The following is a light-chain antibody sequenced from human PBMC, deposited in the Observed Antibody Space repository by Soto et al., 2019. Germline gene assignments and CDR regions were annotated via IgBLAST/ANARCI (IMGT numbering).Light chain of an antibody. CDR3: SSYTSISTLYV. V-gene: IGLV2-14*01. CDR2: EVS. J-gene: IGLJ1*01. CDR1: HSDVGGYNY. Sequence: QSVMTQPASVSGSPGQSITISCTGTHSDVGGYNYVSWYQQHPGKAPELMIYEVSHRPSGVSNRFSGSKSDNTASLTISGLQAEDEADYYCSSYTSISTLYVFGTATKVTVL.